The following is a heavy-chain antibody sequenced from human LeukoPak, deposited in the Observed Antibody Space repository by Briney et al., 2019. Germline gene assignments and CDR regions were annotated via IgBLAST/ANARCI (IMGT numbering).Heavy chain of an antibody. CDR1: GFTFSSYW. Sequence: PGGSLRLSCAASGFTFSSYWMHWVRQAPGKGLVWVSRINSDGSSTSYADSVKGRFTISRDNAKNTLYLQMNSLRAEDTAVYYCARDDYYDSSGYPDAFDIWGQGTMVTVSS. CDR2: INSDGSST. CDR3: ARDDYYDSSGYPDAFDI. J-gene: IGHJ3*02. V-gene: IGHV3-74*01. D-gene: IGHD3-22*01.